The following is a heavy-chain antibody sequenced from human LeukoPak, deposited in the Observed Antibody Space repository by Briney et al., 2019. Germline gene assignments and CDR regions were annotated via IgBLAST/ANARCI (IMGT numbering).Heavy chain of an antibody. Sequence: SETLSLTCVVYGGSFNGYYWSWIRQPPGKGLEWIGEINHSGSTNYNPSLKSRVTISVDTSKNQFSLKLSSVTAADTAVYYCARNYYDSSGGFDPWSQGTLVTVSS. CDR2: INHSGST. CDR3: ARNYYDSSGGFDP. D-gene: IGHD3-22*01. J-gene: IGHJ5*02. CDR1: GGSFNGYY. V-gene: IGHV4-34*01.